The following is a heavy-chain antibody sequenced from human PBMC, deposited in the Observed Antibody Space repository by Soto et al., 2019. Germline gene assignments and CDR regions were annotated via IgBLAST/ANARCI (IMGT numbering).Heavy chain of an antibody. J-gene: IGHJ4*02. CDR2: ISYDGSNK. CDR1: GFTFSSYG. D-gene: IGHD1-26*01. Sequence: GGSLRLSCAASGFTFSSYGMHWVRQAPGKGLEWVAVISYDGSNKYYADSVKGRFTISRDNSKNTLYLQMNSLRAEDTAVYYCAKDWSGSTDYFDYWGQGTLVTVSS. CDR3: AKDWSGSTDYFDY. V-gene: IGHV3-30*18.